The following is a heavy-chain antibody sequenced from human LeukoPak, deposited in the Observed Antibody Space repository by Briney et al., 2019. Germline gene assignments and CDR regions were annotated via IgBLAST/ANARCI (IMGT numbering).Heavy chain of an antibody. CDR2: IIPIFGTA. Sequence: SVKVSCKASGGTFSSCAISWVRQAPGQGLEWMGGIIPIFGTANYAQKFQGRVTITADESTSTAYMELSSLRSEDTAVYYCASTPGYSGYGGAFDYWGQGSLVTVSS. V-gene: IGHV1-69*13. D-gene: IGHD5-12*01. CDR3: ASTPGYSGYGGAFDY. J-gene: IGHJ4*02. CDR1: GGTFSSCA.